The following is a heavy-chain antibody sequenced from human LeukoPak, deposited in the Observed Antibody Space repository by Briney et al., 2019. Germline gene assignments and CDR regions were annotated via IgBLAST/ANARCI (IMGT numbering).Heavy chain of an antibody. CDR1: GFTFSSYG. D-gene: IGHD3-22*01. V-gene: IGHV3-33*01. J-gene: IGHJ4*02. CDR2: IWYDGSNK. CDR3: ARGLFNYDNSGLNY. Sequence: GGSLRLSCAASGFTFSSYGMHWVRQAPGKGLEWVAIIWYDGSNKYYADSVKGRFTISRDNSKNTLYLQMDSLRAEDTAVYYCARGLFNYDNSGLNYWGQGTLVTVTS.